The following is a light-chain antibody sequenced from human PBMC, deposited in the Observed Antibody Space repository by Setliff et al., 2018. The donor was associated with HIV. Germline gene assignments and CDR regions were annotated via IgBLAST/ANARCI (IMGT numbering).Light chain of an antibody. V-gene: IGLV2-14*01. CDR3: SSYTGSTTPYV. J-gene: IGLJ1*01. CDR1: SSDVGGYNF. CDR2: EVS. Sequence: QSALTQPASVSGSPGQSITISCTGTSSDVGGYNFVSWYQQHPGKAPKLTIYEVSNRPSGVSNRFSGSKSGNTASLTISGLQAEDEADYYCSSYTGSTTPYVFGTGTKVTV.